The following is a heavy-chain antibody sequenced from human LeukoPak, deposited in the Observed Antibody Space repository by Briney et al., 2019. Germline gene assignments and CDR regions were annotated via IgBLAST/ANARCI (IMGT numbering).Heavy chain of an antibody. V-gene: IGHV3-66*01. J-gene: IGHJ4*02. CDR1: GFTVSSNY. CDR2: IYSGGST. Sequence: GGSLRLSCAASGFTVSSNYMSWVRQAPGKGLEWVSVIYSGGSTYYADSVKGRFTIPRDNSKNMLYLQMNSLRAEDTAVYYCARDIGRKYKIFDYWGQGTLVTVSS. D-gene: IGHD1-1*01. CDR3: ARDIGRKYKIFDY.